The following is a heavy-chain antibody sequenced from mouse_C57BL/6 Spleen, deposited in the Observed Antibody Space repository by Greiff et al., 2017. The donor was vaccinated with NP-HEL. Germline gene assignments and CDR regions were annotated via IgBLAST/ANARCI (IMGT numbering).Heavy chain of an antibody. Sequence: KQSGPGILQSSQTLSLTCSFSGFSLSTSGMGVSWIRQPSGKGLEWLAHIYWDDDKRYNPSLKSRLTISKDTSRNQVFLKITSVDTADTATYYCARRQIYYDYDDGFAYWGQGTLVTVSA. J-gene: IGHJ3*01. V-gene: IGHV8-12*01. CDR2: IYWDDDK. CDR1: GFSLSTSGMG. D-gene: IGHD2-4*01. CDR3: ARRQIYYDYDDGFAY.